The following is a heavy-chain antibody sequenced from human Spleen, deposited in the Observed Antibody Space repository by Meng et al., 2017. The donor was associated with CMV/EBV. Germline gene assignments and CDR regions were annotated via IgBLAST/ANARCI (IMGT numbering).Heavy chain of an antibody. D-gene: IGHD2-2*01. CDR2: ISAYNGNK. Sequence: YGISWVRQAPGQGLEWMGWISAYNGNKNYAQKLQGRVTMTTDTSTSTAYMELRSLRSDDTAVYYCARDCSSTSCSGKTHYYYGMDVWGQGTTVTVSS. V-gene: IGHV1-18*01. CDR1: YG. CDR3: ARDCSSTSCSGKTHYYYGMDV. J-gene: IGHJ6*02.